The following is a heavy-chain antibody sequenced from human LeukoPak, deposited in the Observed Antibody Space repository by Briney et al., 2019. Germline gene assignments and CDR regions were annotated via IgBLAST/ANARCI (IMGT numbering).Heavy chain of an antibody. CDR3: ARVSNDRGYYFDY. CDR1: GGSISSSSYY. V-gene: IGHV4-39*07. CDR2: IYYSGST. D-gene: IGHD3-10*01. J-gene: IGHJ4*02. Sequence: SETLSLTCTVSGGSISSSSYYWGWIRQPPGKGLEWIGSIYYSGSTYYNPSLKSRVTISVDTSKNQFSLKLSSVTAADTAVYYCARVSNDRGYYFDYWGQGTLVTVSS.